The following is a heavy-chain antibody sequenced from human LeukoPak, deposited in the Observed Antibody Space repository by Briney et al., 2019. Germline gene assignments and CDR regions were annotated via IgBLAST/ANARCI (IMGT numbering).Heavy chain of an antibody. V-gene: IGHV3-21*01. J-gene: IGHJ4*02. CDR3: ARRGAAAGSYYFDY. D-gene: IGHD6-13*01. Sequence: GGSLRLSCAASGFTFSRYSMNWVRQAPGKGLEWVSSISSSSSFIYYADSVKGRFTISRDNAKNSLYLQMNSLRAEDTAVYYCARRGAAAGSYYFDYWGQGTLVTVSS. CDR2: ISSSSSFI. CDR1: GFTFSRYS.